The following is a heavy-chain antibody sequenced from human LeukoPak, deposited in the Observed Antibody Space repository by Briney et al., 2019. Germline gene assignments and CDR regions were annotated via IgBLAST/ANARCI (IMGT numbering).Heavy chain of an antibody. Sequence: PSETLSLTCTVSGGSISSSSYYWGWLRQPPGMGLEWIGSIYYSGSTYYNPSLKSRVTISVDTSKNQFSLKLSSVTAADTAVYYCARSAPLNYGSGSLNWFDPWGQGTLVTVSS. CDR1: GGSISSSSYY. CDR3: ARSAPLNYGSGSLNWFDP. J-gene: IGHJ5*02. CDR2: IYYSGST. D-gene: IGHD3-10*01. V-gene: IGHV4-39*01.